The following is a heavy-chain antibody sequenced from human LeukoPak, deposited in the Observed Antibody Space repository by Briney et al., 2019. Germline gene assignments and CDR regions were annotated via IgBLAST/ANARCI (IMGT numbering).Heavy chain of an antibody. CDR2: IYYSGST. V-gene: IGHV4-39*07. Sequence: SETLSLTCTVSGGSISSSSYYWGWIRQPPGKGLEWIGSIYYSGSTYYNPSLKSRVTISVDTSKNQFSLKLSSVTAADTAVYYCARRTSDTAMATGDYFDYWGQGTLVTVSS. CDR1: GGSISSSSYY. D-gene: IGHD5-18*01. CDR3: ARRTSDTAMATGDYFDY. J-gene: IGHJ4*02.